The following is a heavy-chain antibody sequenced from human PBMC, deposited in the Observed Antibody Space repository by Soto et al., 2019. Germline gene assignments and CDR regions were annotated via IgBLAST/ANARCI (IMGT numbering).Heavy chain of an antibody. D-gene: IGHD3-10*01. CDR2: INSDGTTT. Sequence: EVQLVESGGGLVQPGGSLRLSCAASGFTFSSNWMHWVRQAPGKGLVWVARINSDGTTTTYADPVKGRFTISRDNAKNTVYLQTNSLRVEDTAVYYCATVGTGSYNWFDPWGRSTLVTVSS. V-gene: IGHV3-74*01. J-gene: IGHJ5*02. CDR3: ATVGTGSYNWFDP. CDR1: GFTFSSNW.